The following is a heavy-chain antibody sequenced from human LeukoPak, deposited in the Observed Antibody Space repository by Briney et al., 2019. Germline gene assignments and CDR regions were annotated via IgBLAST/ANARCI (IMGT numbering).Heavy chain of an antibody. D-gene: IGHD2-8*02. J-gene: IGHJ5*02. CDR1: GGSISIYY. CDR3: ARAGSQSGRQYNWFYP. Sequence: SETLSLTCTVSGGSISIYYWSWIRQPAGKGLEWIGRIYTSGSTNYNPSLKSRVTMSVDTSKNQFSLKLSSVTAADTAVYYCARAGSQSGRQYNWFYPWGQGTLVTVSS. CDR2: IYTSGST. V-gene: IGHV4-4*07.